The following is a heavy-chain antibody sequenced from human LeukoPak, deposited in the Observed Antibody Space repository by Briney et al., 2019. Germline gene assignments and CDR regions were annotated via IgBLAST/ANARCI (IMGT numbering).Heavy chain of an antibody. Sequence: GRSLRLPCTALASTFSDFSMSWVRQAPGKGLEGISYIDTSTSVVYYANSVMGRFTVTRDNAKNSLYLQMNGLRDEDTAVYYCAKEDDSWGPNNLDLWGQGTIVTVSS. D-gene: IGHD7-27*01. J-gene: IGHJ3*01. CDR2: IDTSTSVV. V-gene: IGHV3-48*02. CDR3: AKEDDSWGPNNLDL. CDR1: ASTFSDFS.